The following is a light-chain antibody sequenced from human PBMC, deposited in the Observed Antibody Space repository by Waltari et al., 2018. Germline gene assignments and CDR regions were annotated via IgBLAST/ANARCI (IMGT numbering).Light chain of an antibody. CDR2: RNY. CDR1: TSNRGSNY. Sequence: QSVLTQPPSASGTPGQTVTIPCSGGTSNRGSNYFFWYQQLPGTAPKLIVYRNYQRPSGVPDRFSGSKSGASASLAISGLQSEDEGDYYCATWDDSLTNYVFGTGTKVTV. V-gene: IGLV1-47*01. J-gene: IGLJ1*01. CDR3: ATWDDSLTNYV.